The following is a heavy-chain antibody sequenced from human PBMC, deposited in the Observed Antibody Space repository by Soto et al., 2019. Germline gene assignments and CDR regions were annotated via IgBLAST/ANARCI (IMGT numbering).Heavy chain of an antibody. V-gene: IGHV4-31*03. D-gene: IGHD3-3*01. CDR1: GGSISRGDYY. J-gene: IGHJ5*02. CDR2: IYYSGST. CDR3: ARWWSGSRQGFDP. Sequence: PSETLSLTCTVSGGSISRGDYYWSWIRQHPGKGLEWIGYIYYSGSTYYNPSLKSRVTISVDTSKNQFSLKLSSVTAADTAVYYCARWWSGSRQGFDPWGQGTLVTVSS.